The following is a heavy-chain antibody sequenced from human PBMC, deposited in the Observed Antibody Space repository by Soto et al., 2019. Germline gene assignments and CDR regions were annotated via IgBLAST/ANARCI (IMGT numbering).Heavy chain of an antibody. J-gene: IGHJ5*02. D-gene: IGHD2-2*01. Sequence: WGSLRLSCAASGFTFSSYSMNWFRQAPGKGLEWVSSISSSSSYIYYADSVKGRFTISRDNAKNSLYLQMNSLRAEDTAVYYCASYIVVIPPASSPRGQGTPVTV. CDR2: ISSSSSYI. CDR1: GFTFSSYS. V-gene: IGHV3-21*01. CDR3: ASYIVVIPPASSP.